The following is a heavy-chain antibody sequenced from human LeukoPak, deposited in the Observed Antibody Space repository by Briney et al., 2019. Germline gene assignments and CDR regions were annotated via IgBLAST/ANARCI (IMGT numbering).Heavy chain of an antibody. CDR3: ARGRRGFRIFNY. D-gene: IGHD5-24*01. J-gene: IGHJ4*02. CDR2: IHYTGST. Sequence: SETLSLTCTVSGGSITSSYWSWIRQFPEKGLEWIGYIHYTGSTNYNPSLKSRVTISVDTSKNQFSLKLSSVTAADTAVYYCARGRRGFRIFNYWGQGTLVTVSS. V-gene: IGHV4-59*12. CDR1: GGSITSSY.